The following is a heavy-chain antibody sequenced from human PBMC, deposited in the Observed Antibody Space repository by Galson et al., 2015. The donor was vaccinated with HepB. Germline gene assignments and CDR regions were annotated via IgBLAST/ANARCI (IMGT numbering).Heavy chain of an antibody. V-gene: IGHV1-58*01. CDR1: GFTFTSSA. CDR2: IVVGSGNT. D-gene: IGHD2-15*01. J-gene: IGHJ5*02. CDR3: AASRVIVVVVAGRFDP. Sequence: SVKVSCKASGFTFTSSAVQWVRQARGQRLEWIGWIVVGSGNTNYAQKFQERVTITRDMSTSTAYMELSSLRSEDTAVYYCAASRVIVVVVAGRFDPWGQGTLVTVSS.